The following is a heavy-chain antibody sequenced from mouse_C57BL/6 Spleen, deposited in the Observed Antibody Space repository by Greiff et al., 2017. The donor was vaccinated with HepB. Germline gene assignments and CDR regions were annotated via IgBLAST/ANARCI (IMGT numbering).Heavy chain of an antibody. V-gene: IGHV1-54*01. D-gene: IGHD1-1*01. CDR2: INPGSGGT. CDR1: GYAFTNYL. CDR3: ARYGSYFDY. J-gene: IGHJ2*01. Sequence: VQLQQSGAELVRPGTSVKVSCKASGYAFTNYLIEWVKQRPGQGLEWIGVINPGSGGTNYNEKFKGKATLTADKSSSTAYMQLSSLTSEDSAVYFCARYGSYFDYWGQGTTLTGSS.